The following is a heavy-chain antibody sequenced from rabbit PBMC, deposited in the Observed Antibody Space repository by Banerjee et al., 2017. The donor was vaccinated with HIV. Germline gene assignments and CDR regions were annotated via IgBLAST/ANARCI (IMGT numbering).Heavy chain of an antibody. CDR1: GFSFSSSNY. Sequence: QSLEESGGDLVKPGASLTLTCTASGFSFSSSNYMCWVRQAPGKGLEWIACIGADSSGDTYYASWAKGRFTISKTSSTTVTLQMTSLTAADTATYFCARGYYDDYGNWSLWGPGTLVTVS. J-gene: IGHJ4*01. D-gene: IGHD2-1*01. CDR2: IGADSSGDT. CDR3: ARGYYDDYGNWSL. V-gene: IGHV1S40*01.